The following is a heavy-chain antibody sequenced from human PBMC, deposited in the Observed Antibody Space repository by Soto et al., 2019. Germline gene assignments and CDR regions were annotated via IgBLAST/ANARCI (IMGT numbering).Heavy chain of an antibody. Sequence: GGSLRLSCAASGHTFTSYYMHWVRQAPGQGLEWMGIINPSGGSTSHAQKFQGRVTMTRDTSTSTVYMELSSLRSEDTAVYYCASMGGTTDFDYWGQGTLVTVS. CDR2: INPSGGST. D-gene: IGHD1-26*01. CDR3: ASMGGTTDFDY. CDR1: GHTFTSYY. J-gene: IGHJ4*02. V-gene: IGHV1-46*01.